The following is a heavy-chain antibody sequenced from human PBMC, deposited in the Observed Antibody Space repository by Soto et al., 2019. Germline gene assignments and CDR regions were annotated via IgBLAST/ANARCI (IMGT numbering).Heavy chain of an antibody. D-gene: IGHD3-9*01. J-gene: IGHJ6*03. V-gene: IGHV4-34*01. CDR3: ARVCYDILTGYYNVDYYYYMDV. CDR2: INHSGST. Sequence: SETLSLTCAVYGGSFSGYYWSWIRQPPGKGLEWIGEINHSGSTNYNPSLKSRVTISVDTSKNQFSLKLSSVTAADTAVYYCARVCYDILTGYYNVDYYYYMDVWGKGTTVTVSS. CDR1: GGSFSGYY.